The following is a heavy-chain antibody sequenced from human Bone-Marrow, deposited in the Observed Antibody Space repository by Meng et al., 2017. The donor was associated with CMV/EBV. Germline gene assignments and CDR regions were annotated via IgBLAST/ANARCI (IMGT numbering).Heavy chain of an antibody. D-gene: IGHD2-15*01. Sequence: SETLSRTCTVSGYSISSGYYWGWIRQPPGKGLEWIGSIYHSGSTYYNPSLKSRVTISVDTSKNQFSLKLSSVTAADTAVYYCARDGTVVAATDDWGQGTLVTVSS. CDR1: GYSISSGYY. CDR3: ARDGTVVAATDD. V-gene: IGHV4-38-2*02. CDR2: IYHSGST. J-gene: IGHJ4*02.